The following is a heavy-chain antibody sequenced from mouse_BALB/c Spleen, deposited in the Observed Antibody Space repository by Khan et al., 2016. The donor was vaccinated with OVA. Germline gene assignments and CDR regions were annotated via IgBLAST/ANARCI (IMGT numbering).Heavy chain of an antibody. D-gene: IGHD1-1*02. V-gene: IGHV5-6*01. CDR3: ARLAYYYNSEGFAY. Sequence: EVELVESGGDLVKTGGSLKLSCAASGFTFSTYGMSWVRQTPDKRLEWVATISSGGHYTYYIDSVKGRFTISRDNAKNILYLQMTSLRSEYTAMYYCARLAYYYNSEGFAYWGQRTLVTVSA. CDR1: GFTFSTYG. CDR2: ISSGGHYT. J-gene: IGHJ3*01.